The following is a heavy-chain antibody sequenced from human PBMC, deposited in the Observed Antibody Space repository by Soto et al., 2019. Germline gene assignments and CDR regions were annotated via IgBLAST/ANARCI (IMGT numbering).Heavy chain of an antibody. CDR3: ARDVDADFRTDFDY. CDR2: ISGNGEII. J-gene: IGHJ4*02. V-gene: IGHV3-48*04. D-gene: IGHD4-17*01. Sequence: GGSLRLSSAASGFTFSSHAMNWIRRAPGKGLEWISYISGNGEIIQYAASARGRFTISRDNAENSVYLEMDSLRAEDTALYYCARDVDADFRTDFDYWGRGTLVTVSS. CDR1: GFTFSSHA.